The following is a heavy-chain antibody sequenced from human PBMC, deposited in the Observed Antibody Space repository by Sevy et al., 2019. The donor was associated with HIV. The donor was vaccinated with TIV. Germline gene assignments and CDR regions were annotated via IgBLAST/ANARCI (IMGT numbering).Heavy chain of an antibody. D-gene: IGHD4-17*01. V-gene: IGHV3-7*01. CDR1: GFTFPTYW. CDR3: ARGMSDYGDLFFDY. CDR2: IKQDGSDV. J-gene: IGHJ4*02. Sequence: GGSLRLSCAASGFTFPTYWMNWVRQAPGKGLEWLANIKQDGSDVNYVDSVKGRFTISRANAKNSVYLEMNNLRAEDTGIYYCARGMSDYGDLFFDYWGQGTLVTVSS.